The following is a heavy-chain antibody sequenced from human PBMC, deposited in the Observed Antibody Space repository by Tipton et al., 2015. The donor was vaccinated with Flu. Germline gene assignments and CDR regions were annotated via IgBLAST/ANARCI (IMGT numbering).Heavy chain of an antibody. V-gene: IGHV4-61*08. D-gene: IGHD2-2*02. CDR3: ARDVAAIPAAIRD. CDR1: GASVGSNDYY. J-gene: IGHJ4*02. Sequence: TLSLTCTVSGASVGSNDYYWNWIRQPPGKGLEWVAYIRHSGTTDYNPSLRSRVTISIDTSKNQFSLKLNSVTAADTAVYYCARDVAAIPAAIRDWGQGTLVTVSS. CDR2: IRHSGTT.